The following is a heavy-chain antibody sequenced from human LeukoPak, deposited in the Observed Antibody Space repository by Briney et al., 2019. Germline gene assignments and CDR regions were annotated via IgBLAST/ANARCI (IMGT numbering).Heavy chain of an antibody. D-gene: IGHD2-2*01. V-gene: IGHV3-23*01. J-gene: IGHJ6*02. CDR2: ISGSGGST. CDR3: AKPGGYCSSTSCYYYYGMDV. Sequence: GGSLRLSCAASGFTFMNHAMNWVRQAPGKGLEWVSAISGSGGSTYYADSVKGRFTIPRDNSKNTLYPQMNSLRAEDTAVYYCAKPGGYCSSTSCYYYYGMDVWGQGTTVTVSS. CDR1: GFTFMNHA.